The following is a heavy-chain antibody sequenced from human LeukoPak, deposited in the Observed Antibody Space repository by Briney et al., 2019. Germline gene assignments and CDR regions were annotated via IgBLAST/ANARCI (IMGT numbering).Heavy chain of an antibody. D-gene: IGHD2-21*01. V-gene: IGHV4-30-2*01. CDR2: IYHSGST. CDR1: GGSISSGGYY. CDR3: ARVHSKGGFDY. Sequence: SETLSLTCTVSGGSISSGGYYWSWIRQPPGKGLEWIGYIYHSGSTYYNPSLKNRVTISVDRSKNQFSLKLSSVTAADTAVYYCARVHSKGGFDYWGQGTLVTVSS. J-gene: IGHJ4*02.